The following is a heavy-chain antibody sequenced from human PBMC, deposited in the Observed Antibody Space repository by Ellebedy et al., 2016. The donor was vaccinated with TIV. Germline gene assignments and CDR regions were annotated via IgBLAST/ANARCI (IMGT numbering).Heavy chain of an antibody. CDR3: ARRYGSGKILLGMDV. V-gene: IGHV5-51*01. J-gene: IGHJ6*02. D-gene: IGHD3-10*01. CDR1: GYSFTSYW. CDR2: IYPGDSDT. Sequence: GESLKISCKGSGYSFTSYWIGWVRQMPGKGLEWMGIIYPGDSDTRYSPSFQGQVTISADKSISTAYLQWSSLKASDTAMYYCARRYGSGKILLGMDVWGQGTTVTVSS.